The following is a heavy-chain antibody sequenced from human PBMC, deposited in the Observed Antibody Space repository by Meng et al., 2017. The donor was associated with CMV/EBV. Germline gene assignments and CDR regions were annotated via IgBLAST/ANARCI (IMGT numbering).Heavy chain of an antibody. J-gene: IGHJ4*02. V-gene: IGHV1-69*05. Sequence: ASGGTFSSYAVSWVRQAPGQGLEWMGGIIPIFGTANYAQKFQGRVTITTDESTSTAYMELSSLRSEDTAVYYCARVGVYGSGKEGGYWGQGTLVTVSS. CDR2: IIPIFGTA. D-gene: IGHD3-10*01. CDR3: ARVGVYGSGKEGGY. CDR1: GGTFSSYA.